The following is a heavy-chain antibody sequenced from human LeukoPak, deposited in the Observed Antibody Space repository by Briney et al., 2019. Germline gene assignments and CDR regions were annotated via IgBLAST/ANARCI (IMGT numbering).Heavy chain of an antibody. J-gene: IGHJ4*02. CDR1: GYTFTKHA. D-gene: IGHD3-3*01. CDR3: ARLRPSDFWSGDY. Sequence: ASVKVSCKASGYTFTKHAISWVRQAPGQGLEWMGWISAYNGDTNYGQNFQGRFTMTTDTSTSTAYMELRSLRSDDTAVYYCARLRPSDFWSGDYWGQGTLVTVSS. V-gene: IGHV1-18*01. CDR2: ISAYNGDT.